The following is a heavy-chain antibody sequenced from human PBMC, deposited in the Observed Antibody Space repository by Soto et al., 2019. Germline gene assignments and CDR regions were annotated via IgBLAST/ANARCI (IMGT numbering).Heavy chain of an antibody. CDR1: GFIFSSYA. CDR3: AREDHGGLLPGYYYYGMDV. J-gene: IGHJ6*02. CDR2: ISYDGSKK. V-gene: IGHV3-30-3*01. Sequence: GGSLRLSCAASGFIFSSYAMNWVRQAPGNGLEWVALISYDGSKKYYADSVKGRFTISRDNSRDTLYLQMNSLRAEDTAVYYYAREDHGGLLPGYYYYGMDVWGQGTTVTVSS. D-gene: IGHD3-16*01.